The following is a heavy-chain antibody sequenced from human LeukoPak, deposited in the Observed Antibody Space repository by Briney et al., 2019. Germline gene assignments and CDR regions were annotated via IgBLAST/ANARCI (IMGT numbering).Heavy chain of an antibody. D-gene: IGHD3-10*01. CDR2: IYSGGST. J-gene: IGHJ5*02. CDR3: ARTMVRDLMVGWFDP. Sequence: GGSLRLSCAASGCTVSSNYMSWVRQAPGKGLEWVSVIYSGGSTYYADSVKGRFTISRDNSKNTLYLQMNSLRAEDTAVYYCARTMVRDLMVGWFDPWGQGTLVTVSS. V-gene: IGHV3-53*01. CDR1: GCTVSSNY.